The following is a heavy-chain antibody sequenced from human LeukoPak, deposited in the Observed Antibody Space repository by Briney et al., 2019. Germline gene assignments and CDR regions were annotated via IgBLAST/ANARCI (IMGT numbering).Heavy chain of an antibody. CDR1: GFSFEDYS. D-gene: IGHD6-19*01. Sequence: SVKVSCSASGFSFEDYSIHWVRQAPGKGLEWVSGISWNGDKIGYADSVRGRFTISRDNAKNSLYLQMNSLTVEDSALYYCGKASSGSFSPIEYWGQGNLVSVSS. CDR2: ISWNGDKI. CDR3: GKASSGSFSPIEY. J-gene: IGHJ4*02. V-gene: IGHV3-9*01.